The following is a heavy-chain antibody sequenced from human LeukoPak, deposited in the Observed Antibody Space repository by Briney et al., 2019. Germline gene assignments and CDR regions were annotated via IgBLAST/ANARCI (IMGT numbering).Heavy chain of an antibody. J-gene: IGHJ4*02. CDR3: ARHGSWNFDY. CDR2: ISPDGSQT. Sequence: GGSQRLSCVASGFTFYNYWMGWVRQAPGKGLEWVANISPDGSQTYYVDSVKGRFTISRDNAKNSLYLQMNSLRAEDTAVYYCARHGSWNFDYWGQGTLVTVSS. V-gene: IGHV3-7*01. CDR1: GFTFYNYW. D-gene: IGHD3-10*01.